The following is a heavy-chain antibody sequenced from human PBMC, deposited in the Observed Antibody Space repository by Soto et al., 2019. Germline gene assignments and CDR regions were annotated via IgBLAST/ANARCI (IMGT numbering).Heavy chain of an antibody. CDR1: GFTVSSNY. CDR3: ARPVHPADDAFDI. D-gene: IGHD4-17*01. V-gene: IGHV3-53*02. J-gene: IGHJ3*02. CDR2: IYSAGST. Sequence: EVQLVETGGGLVQPGGSLRLSCAASGFTVSSNYMNWVRQAPGEGLEWVSVIYSAGSTYYADSVKGRFTIARDNTKNTLYLQTTSRRAEAAAIYCCARPVHPADDAFDIWGQGTRVTVSS.